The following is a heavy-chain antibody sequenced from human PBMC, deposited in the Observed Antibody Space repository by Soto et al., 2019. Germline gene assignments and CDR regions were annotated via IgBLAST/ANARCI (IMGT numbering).Heavy chain of an antibody. J-gene: IGHJ4*02. CDR3: ARAPVGATYFDH. CDR2: INHSGST. V-gene: IGHV4-34*01. D-gene: IGHD1-26*01. CDR1: GGSFSGYY. Sequence: QVQLQQWGAGLLKPSETLSLTCAVYGGSFSGYYWSWIRQPPGKGLEWIGEINHSGSTNYNPSLKSRVTISVDTSKNQFSLKLSSVTAADTAVYYCARAPVGATYFDHWGQGTLVTVSS.